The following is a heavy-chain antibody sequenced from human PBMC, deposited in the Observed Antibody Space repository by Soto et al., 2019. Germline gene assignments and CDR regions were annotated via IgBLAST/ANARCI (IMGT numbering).Heavy chain of an antibody. Sequence: QVQLVESGGGLVKPGGSLRLSCAASGFTFSDYYMSWIRRAPGKGLEWVSYISSSSSYINYADSVKGRFTISRDNAKNSLYLQMNSLRAEDTAVYYCARDHHRYSGYDYVDYWGQGTLVTVSS. J-gene: IGHJ4*02. CDR3: ARDHHRYSGYDYVDY. CDR2: ISSSSSYI. D-gene: IGHD5-12*01. V-gene: IGHV3-11*05. CDR1: GFTFSDYY.